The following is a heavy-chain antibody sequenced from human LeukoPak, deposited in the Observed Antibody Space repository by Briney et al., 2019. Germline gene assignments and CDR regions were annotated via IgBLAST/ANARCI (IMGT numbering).Heavy chain of an antibody. CDR1: GFTFSSYS. CDR3: ACLVGATQDV. Sequence: GGSLTLSCAVSGFTFSSYSMNWVRHPPGKGLEWASSISSTSTYIYYANSVNGRFTISRDNAKNSLYLQMNSLRAEDTAVYYCACLVGATQDVWGKGTTVIVSS. J-gene: IGHJ6*04. V-gene: IGHV3-21*01. D-gene: IGHD1-26*01. CDR2: ISSTSTYI.